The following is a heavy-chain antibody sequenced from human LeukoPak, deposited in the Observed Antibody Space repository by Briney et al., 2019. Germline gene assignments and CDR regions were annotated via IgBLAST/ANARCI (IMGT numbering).Heavy chain of an antibody. D-gene: IGHD5-24*01. Sequence: PSETLSLTCAVYGGSFSGYYWTWIRQPPGKGLEWIGEINHSGSTNYNPSLKSRVTISVDTSKNQFSLKLSSVTAADTAVYYCARRSYNSPFRYWGQGTLVTVSS. CDR3: ARRSYNSPFRY. V-gene: IGHV4-34*01. J-gene: IGHJ4*02. CDR1: GGSFSGYY. CDR2: INHSGST.